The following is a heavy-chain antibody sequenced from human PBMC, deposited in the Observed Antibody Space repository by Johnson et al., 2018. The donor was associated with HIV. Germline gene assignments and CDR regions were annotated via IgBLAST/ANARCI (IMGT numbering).Heavy chain of an antibody. CDR1: GFTFSSYG. D-gene: IGHD1-26*01. CDR2: IRYDGSNN. CDR3: ARTSEWATYQDAFDI. J-gene: IGHJ3*02. V-gene: IGHV3-30*02. Sequence: QVQLVESGGGVVQPGGSLRLSCAASGFTFSSYGMHWVRQAPGKGLEWVAFIRYDGSNNYYADSVQGRFTISRDNSKNTLYLQMNSLRAEDTAVFYCARTSEWATYQDAFDIWGQGTMVSVSS.